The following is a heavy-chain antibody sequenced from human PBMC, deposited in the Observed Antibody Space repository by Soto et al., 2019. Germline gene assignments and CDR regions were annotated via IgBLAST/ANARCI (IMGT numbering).Heavy chain of an antibody. V-gene: IGHV5-51*01. CDR1: GFSFTDYW. J-gene: IGHJ4*02. Sequence: GESLKISCKGSGFSFTDYWFGWVRQMPGKGLEWMGLIYPGDSDTRYSPSFQGQVTISADKSISTAYLQWSSLKAADTAMYYCVRSGTSSGRFSDYWGQGTLVTVSS. CDR2: IYPGDSDT. CDR3: VRSGTSSGRFSDY. D-gene: IGHD2-15*01.